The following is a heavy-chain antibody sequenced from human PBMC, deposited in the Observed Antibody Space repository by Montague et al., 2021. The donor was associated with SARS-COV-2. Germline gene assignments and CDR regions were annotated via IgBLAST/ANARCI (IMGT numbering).Heavy chain of an antibody. J-gene: IGHJ6*02. CDR3: ARLAYRLLFIAPYYGMDV. V-gene: IGHV4-34*01. D-gene: IGHD2-2*01. Sequence: SETLSLTCAVYGGSFSGYYWSWIRQPPGKGLEWIGEISHSGSTNYNPSLESRVTISIDTSKNQFSLKLSSVTAADTAVYYCARLAYRLLFIAPYYGMDVRGQGTTVTVSS. CDR1: GGSFSGYY. CDR2: ISHSGST.